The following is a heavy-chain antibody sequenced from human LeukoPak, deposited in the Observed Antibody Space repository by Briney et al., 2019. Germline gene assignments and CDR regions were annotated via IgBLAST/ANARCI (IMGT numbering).Heavy chain of an antibody. CDR2: ISTTGGST. J-gene: IGHJ6*04. Sequence: GGSLRLSCVASGFTLRSYVMNWVRQAPGKGLEWVSAISTTGGSTYYADSVKGRFTISRDNAKNSLYLQMNSLRAEDTAVYYCAELGITMIGGVWGKGTTVTISS. CDR1: GFTLRSYV. D-gene: IGHD3-10*02. V-gene: IGHV3-23*01. CDR3: AELGITMIGGV.